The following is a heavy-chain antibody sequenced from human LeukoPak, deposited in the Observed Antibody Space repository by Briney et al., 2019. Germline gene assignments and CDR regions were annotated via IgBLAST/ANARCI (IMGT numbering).Heavy chain of an antibody. Sequence: GGSLRLSCAAAGFTFSSYGMHWVRQAPGKGLEWVAFIRYDGSNKYYADSVKGRFTISRDNSKNTLYLQMNSLRAEDTAVYYCAKDLKAYGDYFPYFDYWGQGTLVTVSS. D-gene: IGHD4-17*01. CDR2: IRYDGSNK. J-gene: IGHJ4*02. CDR3: AKDLKAYGDYFPYFDY. V-gene: IGHV3-30*02. CDR1: GFTFSSYG.